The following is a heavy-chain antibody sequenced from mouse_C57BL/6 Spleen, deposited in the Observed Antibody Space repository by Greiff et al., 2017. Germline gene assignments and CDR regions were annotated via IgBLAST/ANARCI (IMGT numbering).Heavy chain of an antibody. J-gene: IGHJ4*01. D-gene: IGHD2-4*01. CDR1: GYTFTSYW. Sequence: QVQLQQPGAELVRPGSSVKLSCKASGYTFTSYWMHWVKQRPIQGLEWIGNIDPSDSETHYNQQFKDKATLTVDKSSRTAYMQLSSLTCEASAVYYSARGVYDCHYAMDYWGQGTSVTVSS. CDR2: IDPSDSET. CDR3: ARGVYDCHYAMDY. V-gene: IGHV1-52*01.